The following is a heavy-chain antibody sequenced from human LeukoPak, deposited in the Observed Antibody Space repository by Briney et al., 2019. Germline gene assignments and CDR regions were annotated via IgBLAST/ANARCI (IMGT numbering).Heavy chain of an antibody. D-gene: IGHD5-24*01. J-gene: IGHJ5*02. CDR2: IIPIFGTA. V-gene: IGHV1-69*05. CDR3: AREGKDGYSNGWFDP. Sequence: GASVKVSCKASGGTFSSYAISWVRQAPGQGLEWMGGIIPIFGTANYAQKFQGRVTITTDESTSTTYMELSSLRSEDTAVYYCAREGKDGYSNGWFDPWGQGTLVTVSS. CDR1: GGTFSSYA.